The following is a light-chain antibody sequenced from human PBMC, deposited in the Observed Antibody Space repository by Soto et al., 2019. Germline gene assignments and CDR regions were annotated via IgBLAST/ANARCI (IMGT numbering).Light chain of an antibody. CDR1: QDIRKD. Sequence: AIQMTQSPSSLSASVGDRVTITCRASQDIRKDLAWYQQKPGKAPQILIYGASTLQTGVASRFSGSGSATDFTLTISSLQHEDSAAYYCLQESNYPFTFGQGPKLDIK. J-gene: IGKJ2*01. CDR2: GAS. CDR3: LQESNYPFT. V-gene: IGKV1-6*01.